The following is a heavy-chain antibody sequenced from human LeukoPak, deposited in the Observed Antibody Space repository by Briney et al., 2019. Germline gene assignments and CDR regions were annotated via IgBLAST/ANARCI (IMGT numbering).Heavy chain of an antibody. V-gene: IGHV4-59*01. CDR1: NGSISSDY. J-gene: IGHJ4*02. CDR2: IYYSGST. CDR3: ARSGYSYGHHDY. D-gene: IGHD5-18*01. Sequence: SETLSLTCTVSNGSISSDYWTWIRQPPGKGLEWIGYIYYSGSTKYNPSLESRATISLDTSRNQFSLKLTSMTAADTAVYYCARSGYSYGHHDYWGQGTLVTVSS.